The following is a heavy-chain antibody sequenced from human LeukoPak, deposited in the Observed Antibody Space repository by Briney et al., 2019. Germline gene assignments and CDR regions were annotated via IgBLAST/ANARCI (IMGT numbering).Heavy chain of an antibody. V-gene: IGHV4-61*02. CDR2: IYTSGST. J-gene: IGHJ6*03. D-gene: IGHD1-26*01. CDR1: GGSISSGNYY. CDR3: ARDHPTPTTGYMDV. Sequence: SETLSLTCTVSGGSISSGNYYWSRIRQPAGKGLEWIGRIYTSGSTNYNPSFKSRVTISVDTSKNQFSLKVDSVTAADTAVYYCARDHPTPTTGYMDVWGKGTTVTVSS.